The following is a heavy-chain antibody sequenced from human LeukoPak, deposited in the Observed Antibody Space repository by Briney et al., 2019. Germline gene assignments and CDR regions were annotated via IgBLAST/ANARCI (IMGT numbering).Heavy chain of an antibody. V-gene: IGHV4-59*08. D-gene: IGHD5-24*01. CDR3: ARHREMDSYEAFDM. J-gene: IGHJ3*02. CDR2: IVYSGST. Sequence: PSETLSLTCTVSGGSISSYYWSWIRQPPGQGLHWIGFIVYSGSTNYNPSLKSRVTISIDTSNNQLSLKLSSVTAADTAVYYCARHREMDSYEAFDMWGQGTMVTVSS. CDR1: GGSISSYY.